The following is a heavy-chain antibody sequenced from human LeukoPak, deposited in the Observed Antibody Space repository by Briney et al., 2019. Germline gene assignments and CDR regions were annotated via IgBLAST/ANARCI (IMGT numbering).Heavy chain of an antibody. CDR3: ARRFIVDSSGWYKGDFDY. Sequence: PGGSLRLSCAASGFTFSTYGMSWVRQAPGKGLEWVSAISGTFNNTYYADSVKGRFTISRDNPQNTLYLQMNSLRAEDTAVYYCARRFIVDSSGWYKGDFDYWGQGTLVTVSS. V-gene: IGHV3-23*01. D-gene: IGHD6-19*01. CDR1: GFTFSTYG. J-gene: IGHJ4*02. CDR2: ISGTFNNT.